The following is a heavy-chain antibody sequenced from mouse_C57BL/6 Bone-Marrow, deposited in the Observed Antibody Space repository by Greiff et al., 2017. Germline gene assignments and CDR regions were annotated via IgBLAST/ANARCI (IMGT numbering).Heavy chain of an antibody. CDR1: GYAFTNYL. D-gene: IGHD2-2*01. V-gene: IGHV1-54*01. Sequence: QVQLKESGAELVRPGTSVKVSCKASGYAFTNYLIEWVKQRPGQGLEWIGVINPGSGGTNYNEKFKGKAILTADKSSSTAYMQLSSLTSEDSAVYFCARSGGYDGGYYFDYWGQGTTLTVSS. CDR3: ARSGGYDGGYYFDY. CDR2: INPGSGGT. J-gene: IGHJ2*01.